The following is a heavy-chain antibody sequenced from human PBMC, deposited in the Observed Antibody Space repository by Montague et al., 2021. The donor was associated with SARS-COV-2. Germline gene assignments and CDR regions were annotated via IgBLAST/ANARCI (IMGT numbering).Heavy chain of an antibody. J-gene: IGHJ4*02. CDR3: ARGGKSYYDFSGYPYFDF. CDR1: GFTFSDFY. Sequence: SLRLSCAASGFTFSDFYMTWIRQAPGKGLEWVSYFRSSHGYINYADSVKGRFTISRDNAKSSLYLQMDSLRAEDTTVYYCARGGKSYYDFSGYPYFDFWGQGTLVTVSS. CDR2: FRSSHGYI. V-gene: IGHV3-11*06. D-gene: IGHD3-22*01.